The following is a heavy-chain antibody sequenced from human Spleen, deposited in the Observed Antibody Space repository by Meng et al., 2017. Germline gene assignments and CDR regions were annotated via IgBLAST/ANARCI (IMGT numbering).Heavy chain of an antibody. CDR1: GYSFTSYW. Sequence: KVSCKGSGYSFTSYWIGWVRQMPGKGLEWVGIIYPGDSDTRYSPSFQGQVTISADKSISTAYLQWSSLKASDTAMYYCARIEQWLVGLNFDYWGQGTLVTVSS. J-gene: IGHJ4*02. CDR3: ARIEQWLVGLNFDY. V-gene: IGHV5-51*01. D-gene: IGHD6-19*01. CDR2: IYPGDSDT.